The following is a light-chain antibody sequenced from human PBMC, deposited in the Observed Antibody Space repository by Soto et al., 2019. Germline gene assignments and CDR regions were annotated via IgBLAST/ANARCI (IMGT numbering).Light chain of an antibody. J-gene: IGKJ4*01. CDR1: QSVTYN. CDR3: QQYKNWPPLT. V-gene: IGKV3-15*01. CDR2: GAF. Sequence: EIVMTQSPATLYVSPGETATLSCRASQSVTYNLAWYQQKPGQGPRLLIYGAFTRATGIPARFSGSGSGTEFTHTISSLQSEDFAVYYCQQYKNWPPLTFGGGTKVEIK.